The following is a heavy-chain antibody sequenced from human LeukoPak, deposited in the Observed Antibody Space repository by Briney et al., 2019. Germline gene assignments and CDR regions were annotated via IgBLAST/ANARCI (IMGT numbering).Heavy chain of an antibody. J-gene: IGHJ4*02. CDR2: ISSSGSTI. CDR1: GFIFDDYA. Sequence: GGSLRLSCAASGFIFDDYAMSWVRQAPGKGLEWVSYISSSGSTIYYADSVKGRFTISRDNAKNSLYLQMNSLRAEDTAVYYCARGHYGSGSYYGDYWGQGTLVTVSS. V-gene: IGHV3-48*03. D-gene: IGHD3-10*01. CDR3: ARGHYGSGSYYGDY.